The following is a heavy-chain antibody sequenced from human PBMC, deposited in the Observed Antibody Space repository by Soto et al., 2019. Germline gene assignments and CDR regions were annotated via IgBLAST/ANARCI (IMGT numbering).Heavy chain of an antibody. Sequence: QLQLQESSPGLVKPSETLSLTCTVSGGSISSSSYYWGWIRQPPGKGLEWIGSIYYSGSTYYNPSLKSRVTISVDTSKNQFSLKLSSVTAADTAVYYCARPGNYGSGSYLYYLDYWGQGTLVTVSS. J-gene: IGHJ4*02. D-gene: IGHD3-10*01. CDR2: IYYSGST. CDR1: GGSISSSSYY. V-gene: IGHV4-39*01. CDR3: ARPGNYGSGSYLYYLDY.